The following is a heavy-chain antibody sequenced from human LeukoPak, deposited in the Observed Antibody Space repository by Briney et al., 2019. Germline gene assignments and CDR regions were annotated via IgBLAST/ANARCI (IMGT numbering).Heavy chain of an antibody. J-gene: IGHJ3*02. V-gene: IGHV3-30-3*01. CDR3: ARDGDPYSGSPTYHAFDI. CDR1: GFTFSSYA. Sequence: PGRSLRLSCAASGFTFSSYAMHWVRQAPGKGLEWVAVISYDGSNKYYADSVKGRFTISRDNSKNTLYLQMNSLRAEDTAVYYCARDGDPYSGSPTYHAFDIWGQGTMVTVSS. D-gene: IGHD1-26*01. CDR2: ISYDGSNK.